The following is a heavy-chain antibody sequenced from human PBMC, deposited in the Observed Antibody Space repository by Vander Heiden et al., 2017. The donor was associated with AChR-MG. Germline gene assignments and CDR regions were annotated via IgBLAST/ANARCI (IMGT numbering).Heavy chain of an antibody. J-gene: IGHJ6*02. Sequence: EVQLVESPGGLVQPGGSLSLPCAASGFTFSSYEMNWVRQAPGKGLEWGSYISSSGSTIYYADSVKGRFTISRDNAKNSRYLQMNSLRAEDTAVYFCARGGDYYGSGSVYYSYNGMDVWGQGTTVTVSS. V-gene: IGHV3-48*03. CDR2: ISSSGSTI. CDR1: GFTFSSYE. CDR3: ARGGDYYGSGSVYYSYNGMDV. D-gene: IGHD3-10*01.